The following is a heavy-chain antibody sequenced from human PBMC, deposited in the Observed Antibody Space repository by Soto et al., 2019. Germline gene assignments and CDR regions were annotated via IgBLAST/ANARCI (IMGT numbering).Heavy chain of an antibody. J-gene: IGHJ6*02. Sequence: GGSLRLSCAASGFTFSSYGMHWVRQAPGKGLEWVAVISYDGSNKYYADSVKGRFTISRDNSKNTLYLQMNSLRAEDTAVYYCAKDRRYCTNGVWGCYYYYYYGMDVWGQGTTVTVSS. CDR1: GFTFSSYG. D-gene: IGHD2-8*01. V-gene: IGHV3-30*18. CDR2: ISYDGSNK. CDR3: AKDRRYCTNGVWGCYYYYYYGMDV.